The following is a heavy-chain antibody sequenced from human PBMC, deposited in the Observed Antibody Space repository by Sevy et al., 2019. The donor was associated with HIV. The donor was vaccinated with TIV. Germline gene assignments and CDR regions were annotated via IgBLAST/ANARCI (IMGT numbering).Heavy chain of an antibody. Sequence: GGSLRLSCAASRFTFSNYAMSWVRQAPGKGLEWVSGVVSGGSTYYADSLKGRFTISRDNSKNTLYLQMNSLRAEDTAVYYCAKGGGIAARLPYYYGMDVWGQGTTVTVSS. D-gene: IGHD6-6*01. CDR1: RFTFSNYA. CDR3: AKGGGIAARLPYYYGMDV. CDR2: VVSGGST. J-gene: IGHJ6*02. V-gene: IGHV3-23*01.